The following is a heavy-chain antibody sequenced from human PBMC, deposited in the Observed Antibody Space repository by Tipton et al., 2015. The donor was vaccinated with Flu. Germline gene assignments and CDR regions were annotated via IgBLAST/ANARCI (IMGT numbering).Heavy chain of an antibody. CDR1: GGTFSSYA. CDR2: IIPIFGTA. D-gene: IGHD2-15*01. V-gene: IGHV1-69*06. Sequence: QSGAEVKKPGSSVKVSCKASGGTFSSYAISWVRQAPGQGLEWMGGIIPIFGTANYAQKFQGRVTITADKSTSTAYMELSSLRSEDTAVYYCAREFGSTKPGVPLGSFWGTWGQGTLVTVSS. CDR3: AREFGSTKPGVPLGSFWGT. J-gene: IGHJ4*02.